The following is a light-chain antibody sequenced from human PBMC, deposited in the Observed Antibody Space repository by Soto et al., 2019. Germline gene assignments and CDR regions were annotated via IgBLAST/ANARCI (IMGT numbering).Light chain of an antibody. CDR1: QSVSNY. CDR3: QQRSNWPPIT. V-gene: IGKV3-11*01. CDR2: DAS. J-gene: IGKJ5*01. Sequence: EVVLTQSPATLSLSPGERASLSCRASQSVSNYLAWYQLKPGQAPRLLIYDASSRATGIPDRFSGSGSGTDFTLTISSLEPEDFAVYYCQQRSNWPPITFGQGTRLEIK.